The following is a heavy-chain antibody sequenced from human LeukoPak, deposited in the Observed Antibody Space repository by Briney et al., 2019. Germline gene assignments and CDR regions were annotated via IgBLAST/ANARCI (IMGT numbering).Heavy chain of an antibody. CDR1: GYTLTELS. V-gene: IGHV1-8*03. Sequence: GASVKVSCKVSGYTLTELSMHWVRQAPGKGLEWMGWMNPNSGNTGYAQKFQGRVTITRNTSISTAYMELSSLRSEDTAVYYCARGGRYYDFWSNYYYMDVWGKGTTVTVSS. J-gene: IGHJ6*03. D-gene: IGHD3-3*01. CDR2: MNPNSGNT. CDR3: ARGGRYYDFWSNYYYMDV.